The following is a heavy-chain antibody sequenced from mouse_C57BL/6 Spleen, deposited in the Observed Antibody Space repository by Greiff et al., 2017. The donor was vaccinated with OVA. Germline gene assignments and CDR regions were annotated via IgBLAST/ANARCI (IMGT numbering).Heavy chain of an antibody. CDR2: IYPGDGDT. CDR1: GYAFSSYW. V-gene: IGHV1-80*01. D-gene: IGHD1-1*01. Sequence: QVQLQQSGAELVKPGASVKISCKASGYAFSSYWMNWVKQRPGKGLEWIGQIYPGDGDTNYNGKFKGKATLTADKSSSTAYMQLSSLTSEDSAVYFCASYDSSSYWYFDVWGTGTTVTVSS. CDR3: ASYDSSSYWYFDV. J-gene: IGHJ1*03.